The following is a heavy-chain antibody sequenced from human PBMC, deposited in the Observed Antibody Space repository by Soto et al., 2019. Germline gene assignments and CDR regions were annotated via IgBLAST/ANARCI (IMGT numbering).Heavy chain of an antibody. D-gene: IGHD3-16*01. V-gene: IGHV4-39*01. CDR2: ISYSGTT. CDR3: ARGVDYTWEMNRPYYFDH. J-gene: IGHJ4*02. CDR1: GDSISSSNYY. Sequence: QVQLQESGPGLVKPSETLSLTCTFSGDSISSSNYYLGWIRQSPGQGLEWIGSISYSGTTYYNPCLRSRVTVSVATSKSQFCLKVSSATATDTAVYYCARGVDYTWEMNRPYYFDHWGQGTLATVSS.